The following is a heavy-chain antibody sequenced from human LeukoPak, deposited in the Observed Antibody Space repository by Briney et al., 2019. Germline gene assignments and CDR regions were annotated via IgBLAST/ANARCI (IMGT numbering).Heavy chain of an antibody. CDR3: AKESASSSPYRAGWFDP. Sequence: GGSLRLSCAASGFTFSSYAMSWVRQAPGKGLEWVAVLSYDGSIRYSADSVKGRFTISRDNSKNTLYLQMNSLRAEDTAVYYCAKESASSSPYRAGWFDPWGRGTLVTVSS. V-gene: IGHV3-30*18. D-gene: IGHD6-13*01. J-gene: IGHJ5*02. CDR2: LSYDGSIR. CDR1: GFTFSSYA.